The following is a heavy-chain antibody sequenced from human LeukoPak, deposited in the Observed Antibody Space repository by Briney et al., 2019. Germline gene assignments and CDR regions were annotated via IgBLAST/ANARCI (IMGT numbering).Heavy chain of an antibody. CDR3: ARDTSRYSSSWLFDY. V-gene: IGHV4-38-2*02. J-gene: IGHJ4*02. D-gene: IGHD6-13*01. Sequence: PSETLSLTCTVSGYSISSGYYWGWIRQPPGKGLEWIGSIYHSGSTYYNPSLKSRVTISVDTSKNQFSLKLSSVSAADTAVYYCARDTSRYSSSWLFDYWGQGTLVTVSS. CDR1: GYSISSGYY. CDR2: IYHSGST.